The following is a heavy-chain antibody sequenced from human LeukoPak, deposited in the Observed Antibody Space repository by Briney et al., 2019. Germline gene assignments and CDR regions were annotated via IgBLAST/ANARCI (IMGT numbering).Heavy chain of an antibody. CDR3: ARSYSSTWYSYYYYMDV. V-gene: IGHV1-18*01. Sequence: ASVKVPCKTSGYTFTYFAVSWVRQAPGQGLEWMGWIIGSNGNTNYAQKFQGRVTMTTDTSTNTAYMELRSLRSDDTAVYYCARSYSSTWYSYYYYMDVWGKGTTVTVSS. CDR2: IIGSNGNT. CDR1: GYTFTYFA. D-gene: IGHD6-13*01. J-gene: IGHJ6*03.